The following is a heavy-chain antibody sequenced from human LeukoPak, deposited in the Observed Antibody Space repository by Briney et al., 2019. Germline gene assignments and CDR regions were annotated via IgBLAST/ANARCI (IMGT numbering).Heavy chain of an antibody. CDR2: IGTAGDT. V-gene: IGHV3-13*01. D-gene: IGHD3-10*01. CDR3: ARSGGDDDAFDI. CDR1: GFTFSSYD. J-gene: IGHJ3*02. Sequence: GGSLILSCAASGFTFSSYDMHWVRQATGKGLEWVSAIGTAGDTYYPGSVKGRFTISRENAKNSLYLQMNSLRAGDTAVYYCARSGGDDDAFDIWGQGTMVTVSS.